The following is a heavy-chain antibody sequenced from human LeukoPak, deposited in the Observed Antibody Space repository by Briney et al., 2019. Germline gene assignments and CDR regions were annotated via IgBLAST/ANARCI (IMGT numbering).Heavy chain of an antibody. D-gene: IGHD6-19*01. Sequence: PGGSLRLSCAASGFTFSSYAMSWVRQAPGKGLEWVSAISGSGGSTYYADSVKGRFTISRENSKNTLYLQMNSLRAEDTAVYYCAKGTAYSSGWSRFDYWGQGTLVTVSS. J-gene: IGHJ4*02. CDR2: ISGSGGST. CDR3: AKGTAYSSGWSRFDY. V-gene: IGHV3-23*01. CDR1: GFTFSSYA.